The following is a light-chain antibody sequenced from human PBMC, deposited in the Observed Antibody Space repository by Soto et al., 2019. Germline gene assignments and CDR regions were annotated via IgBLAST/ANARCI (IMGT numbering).Light chain of an antibody. Sequence: DIVLTQSPGTLSLSPGQRATLSCRASQSISSSFLAWYQQKPGQAPGLLIYGASSRATGIPDRFSGSGSGTDFTLTISRLEPEDFAVYYCQQYNNWPITFGQGTRLEIK. CDR1: QSISSSF. CDR2: GAS. V-gene: IGKV3-20*01. CDR3: QQYNNWPIT. J-gene: IGKJ5*01.